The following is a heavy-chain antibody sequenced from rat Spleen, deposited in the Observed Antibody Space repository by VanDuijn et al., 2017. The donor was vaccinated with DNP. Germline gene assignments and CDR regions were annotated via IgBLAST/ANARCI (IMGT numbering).Heavy chain of an antibody. Sequence: EVQVVESGGGLVQPGRSLKLSCAASGLTFSKYGMHWIRQAPTKGLEWVASISPSGDNTYYRDFVKGRFTISRDNAKSTLYLQMDSLRSEDTATYFCAGNYYDGSSYYPFAYWGQGTLVTVSS. CDR2: ISPSGDNT. CDR1: GLTFSKYG. J-gene: IGHJ3*01. V-gene: IGHV5-19*01. CDR3: AGNYYDGSSYYPFAY. D-gene: IGHD1-12*02.